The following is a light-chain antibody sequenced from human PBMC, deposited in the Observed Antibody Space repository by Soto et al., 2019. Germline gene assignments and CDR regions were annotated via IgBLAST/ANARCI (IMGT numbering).Light chain of an antibody. CDR3: QQYSDSPPYT. Sequence: EVVLTQSPGTLSLSPGGRATLSCRASQSVDRAYLAWYQHKPGQAPRLLMYGSSNRASDIPDRFSGSGSGTDFTLTISRLEPEDFAVYYCQQYSDSPPYTFGQGTKLEIK. CDR2: GSS. V-gene: IGKV3-20*01. J-gene: IGKJ2*01. CDR1: QSVDRAY.